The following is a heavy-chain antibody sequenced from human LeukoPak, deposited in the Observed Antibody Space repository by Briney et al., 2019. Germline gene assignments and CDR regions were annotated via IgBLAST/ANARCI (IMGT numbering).Heavy chain of an antibody. J-gene: IGHJ4*02. CDR3: ARGYCSSTSCYTDC. CDR2: ITSNGGST. V-gene: IGHV3-64*01. D-gene: IGHD2-2*02. CDR1: GFTFSSYA. Sequence: GGSLRLSCAASGFTFSSYAMHWVRQAPGKGLEYVSAITSNGGSTYYANSVKGRFTVSRDNSKNTLYLQMGSLRAEDMAVYYCARGYCSSTSCYTDCWGQGTLVTVSS.